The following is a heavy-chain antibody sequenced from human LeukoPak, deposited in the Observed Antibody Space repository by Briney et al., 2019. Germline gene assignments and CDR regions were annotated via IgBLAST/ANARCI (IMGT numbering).Heavy chain of an antibody. CDR1: GFTFDDYA. J-gene: IGHJ5*02. D-gene: IGHD2-2*01. CDR3: AKDIDPVTVPAAIAPIEP. CDR2: ISWDGGST. Sequence: GGSLRLSCAASGFTFDDYAVHWVRQAPGKGLEWVSLISWDGGSTYYADSVKGRFTISRDNSKNSLYLQMNSLRAEDTALYYCAKDIDPVTVPAAIAPIEPWGQGTLVTVSS. V-gene: IGHV3-43D*03.